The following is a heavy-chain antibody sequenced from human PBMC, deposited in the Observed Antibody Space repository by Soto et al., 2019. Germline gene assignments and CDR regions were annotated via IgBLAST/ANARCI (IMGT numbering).Heavy chain of an antibody. Sequence: PSETLSLTCTVSGGSISSYYWSWIRQPAGKGLEWIGRIYTSGSTNYNPSLKSRVTMSVDTSKNQFSLKLSSVTAADTAVYYCAREKSYYDTSGPGGYFDYWGQGTLVTVSS. CDR3: AREKSYYDTSGPGGYFDY. CDR1: GGSISSYY. V-gene: IGHV4-4*07. CDR2: IYTSGST. D-gene: IGHD3-22*01. J-gene: IGHJ4*02.